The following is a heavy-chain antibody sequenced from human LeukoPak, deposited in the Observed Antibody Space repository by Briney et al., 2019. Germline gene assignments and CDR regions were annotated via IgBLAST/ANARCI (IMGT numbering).Heavy chain of an antibody. J-gene: IGHJ5*02. CDR2: INHSGST. Sequence: TSETLSLTCAVYGGSFSDYYWSWIRQPPGKGLEWIGEINHSGSTNYNPSLKSRFTISVDTSKNQFSPKLSSVTAADTATYYCAGCRGTRVQSWGQGTLVSVSS. V-gene: IGHV4-34*01. D-gene: IGHD2-2*01. CDR1: GGSFSDYY. CDR3: AGCRGTRVQS.